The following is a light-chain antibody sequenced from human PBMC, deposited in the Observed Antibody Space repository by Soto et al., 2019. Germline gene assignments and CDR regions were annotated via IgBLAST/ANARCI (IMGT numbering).Light chain of an antibody. CDR1: QDISVY. J-gene: IGKJ5*01. V-gene: IGKV1-27*01. CDR3: QKFNTAPLT. Sequence: DIQMTQSPSSLSASVGDRVTITCRASQDISVYLAWYQQKPGKVPKLLIYSASSLKSGVPSRFNGSGSGTDFTLTISSLQPEDVATYYCQKFNTAPLTFGQGTRLEIK. CDR2: SAS.